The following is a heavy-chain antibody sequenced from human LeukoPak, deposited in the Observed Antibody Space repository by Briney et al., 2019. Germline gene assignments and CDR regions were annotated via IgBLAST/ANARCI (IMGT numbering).Heavy chain of an antibody. CDR2: ISSSSSYI. D-gene: IGHD3-22*01. CDR1: GFTFSSYS. Sequence: GGSLRLSCAASGFTFSSYSMNWVRQAPGKGLEWVSSISSSSSYIYYADSVKGRFTISRDNSKNTLYLQMNSLRAEDTAVYYCASDFYYDSSGYYLTDYWGQGTLVTVSS. J-gene: IGHJ4*02. V-gene: IGHV3-21*01. CDR3: ASDFYYDSSGYYLTDY.